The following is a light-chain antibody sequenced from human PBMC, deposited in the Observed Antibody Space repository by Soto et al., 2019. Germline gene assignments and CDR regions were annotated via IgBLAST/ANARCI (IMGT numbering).Light chain of an antibody. CDR3: QQYDSSRWT. Sequence: EIVLTQSPGTLSLSPGERATLSCRASQSVSSIYLAWYQQKPGQAPRLLIYGASSRASGIQDRFSGSGSGTDFTLTISRLEPEDFAVYYCQQYDSSRWTVGQGTKVEI. V-gene: IGKV3-20*01. CDR2: GAS. J-gene: IGKJ1*01. CDR1: QSVSSIY.